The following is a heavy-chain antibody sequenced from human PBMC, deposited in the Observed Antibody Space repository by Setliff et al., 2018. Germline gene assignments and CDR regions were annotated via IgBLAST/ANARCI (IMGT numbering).Heavy chain of an antibody. CDR2: IDYSGTI. Sequence: SETLSLTCTVSGGSISSSSYYWGWIRQPPGKGLEWIGSIDYSGTIYYNPSLKSRVTISVDTSKNQVSLKLSSVTAADTAVYYCARPPAVVRGVIRDYWGQGTLVTVSS. D-gene: IGHD3-10*01. CDR1: GGSISSSSYY. V-gene: IGHV4-39*07. J-gene: IGHJ4*02. CDR3: ARPPAVVRGVIRDY.